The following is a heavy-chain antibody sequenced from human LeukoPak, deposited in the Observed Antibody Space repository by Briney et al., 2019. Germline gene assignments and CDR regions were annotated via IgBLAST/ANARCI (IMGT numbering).Heavy chain of an antibody. D-gene: IGHD6-19*01. CDR2: ISYDGSNK. CDR3: ATQWPDY. CDR1: GFTFSSYG. Sequence: GGSLRLSGAASGFTFSSYGMHWVRQAPGKGLEWVAVISYDGSNKYYADSVKGRFTISRDNSKNTLYLQMNSLRAEDTAVYYCATQWPDYWGQGTLVTVSS. J-gene: IGHJ4*02. V-gene: IGHV3-30*03.